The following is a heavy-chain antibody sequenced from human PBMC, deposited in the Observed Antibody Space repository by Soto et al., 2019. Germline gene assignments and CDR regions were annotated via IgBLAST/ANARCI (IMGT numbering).Heavy chain of an antibody. Sequence: QVQLVESGGGVVQPGKSLRLSCAASGFDFSRYGMHWVRQAPGKGLEWVGVISYDATTKSYGDSVRGRFTISRDNSRNTLFLQMNSLRTEDTALYFCAKGDYGAGGRWLDPWGQGTLVTVSS. J-gene: IGHJ5*02. CDR3: AKGDYGAGGRWLDP. CDR2: ISYDATTK. V-gene: IGHV3-30*18. D-gene: IGHD2-21*01. CDR1: GFDFSRYG.